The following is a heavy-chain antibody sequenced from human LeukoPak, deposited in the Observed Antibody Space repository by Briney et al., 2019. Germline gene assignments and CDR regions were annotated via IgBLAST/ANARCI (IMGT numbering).Heavy chain of an antibody. CDR2: INPNSGDT. Sequence: ASVKVSCKASGYIFTGYYMHWVRQAPGQGLEWMGWINPNSGDTNYAQKFQGRVTMTRDTSISTAYMELSRLRSDDTAVYYCARVVRDSMEGYFDYWGQGTLVTVSS. CDR3: ARVVRDSMEGYFDY. J-gene: IGHJ4*02. D-gene: IGHD2/OR15-2a*01. CDR1: GYIFTGYY. V-gene: IGHV1-2*02.